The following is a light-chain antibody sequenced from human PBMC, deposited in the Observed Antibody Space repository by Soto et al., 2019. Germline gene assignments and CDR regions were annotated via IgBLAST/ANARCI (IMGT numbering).Light chain of an antibody. J-gene: IGLJ1*01. Sequence: QLVLTQPPSASGTPGQRVTISCSGSSSNIGSKTVNWYQQLPGTAPKLLIYSNYQRPSGVPDRFSGSKSGTSASLAISGLQSEDEADYYCSAWDASRNGYVFGTGTQLTVL. V-gene: IGLV1-44*01. CDR2: SNY. CDR1: SSNIGSKT. CDR3: SAWDASRNGYV.